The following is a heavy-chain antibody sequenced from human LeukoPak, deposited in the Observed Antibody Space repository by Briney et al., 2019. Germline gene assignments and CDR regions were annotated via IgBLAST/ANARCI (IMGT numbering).Heavy chain of an antibody. J-gene: IGHJ4*02. CDR3: AKDRIPDGRYSIDY. V-gene: IGHV3-23*01. CDR1: GFTFSTYA. D-gene: IGHD3-16*02. CDR2: IVGNGGGI. Sequence: GGSLRLSCTASGFTFSTYAMNWVRQAPGKELEWVAVIVGNGGGIHYADSVEGRFTISRDNYKNTVYLQMNSLRAEDAAVYYCAKDRIPDGRYSIDYWGQGTLVTVSS.